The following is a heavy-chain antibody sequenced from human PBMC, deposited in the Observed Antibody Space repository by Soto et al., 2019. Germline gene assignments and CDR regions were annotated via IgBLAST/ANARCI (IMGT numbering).Heavy chain of an antibody. CDR2: IYYSGST. V-gene: IGHV4-59*08. CDR3: ARHVLWFGESPANYFDY. Sequence: SSETLSLTCTVSGGSISSYYWSWIRQPPGKGLEWIWYIYYSGSTNYNPSLKSRVTISVDTSKNQFSLKLSSVTAADTAVYYCARHVLWFGESPANYFDYWGQGTLVTVSS. D-gene: IGHD3-10*01. CDR1: GGSISSYY. J-gene: IGHJ4*02.